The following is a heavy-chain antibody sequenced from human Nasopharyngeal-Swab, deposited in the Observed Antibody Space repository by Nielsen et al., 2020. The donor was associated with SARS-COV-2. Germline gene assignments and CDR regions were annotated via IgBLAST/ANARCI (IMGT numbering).Heavy chain of an antibody. D-gene: IGHD6-19*01. CDR2: ISYDGSNK. J-gene: IGHJ4*02. CDR3: AKDTGIAVAAIDY. Sequence: GESLKISCAASGFTFSSYGMHLVRQAPGKGLEWVAVISYDGSNKYYADSVKGRFTISRDNSKNTLYLQRNSLRAEDTAVYYCAKDTGIAVAAIDYWGQGTLVTVSS. CDR1: GFTFSSYG. V-gene: IGHV3-30*18.